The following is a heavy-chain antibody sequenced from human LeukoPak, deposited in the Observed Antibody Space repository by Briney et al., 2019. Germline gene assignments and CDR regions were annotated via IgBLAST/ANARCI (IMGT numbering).Heavy chain of an antibody. D-gene: IGHD2-15*01. Sequence: SETLSLTCTVSGGSISSYYWSWIRQPPGKGLEWIGYIYYSGSTNYNPSLKSRVTISVDTSKNQFSLKLSSVTAADTAAYYCARVGCSGGSCYDYWGQGTLVTVSS. CDR1: GGSISSYY. CDR3: ARVGCSGGSCYDY. CDR2: IYYSGST. V-gene: IGHV4-59*01. J-gene: IGHJ4*02.